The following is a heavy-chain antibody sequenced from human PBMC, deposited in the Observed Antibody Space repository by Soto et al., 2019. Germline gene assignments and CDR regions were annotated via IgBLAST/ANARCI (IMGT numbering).Heavy chain of an antibody. V-gene: IGHV1-18*01. CDR3: ARDFVLMVYAIPNWFDP. Sequence: ASVKVSCKASGYTFTSYGISWVRQAPGQRLEWMGWISAYNGNTNYAQKLQGRVTMTTDTSTSTAYMELRSLRSDDTAVYYCARDFVLMVYAIPNWFDPWGQGTLVTVSS. D-gene: IGHD2-8*01. CDR1: GYTFTSYG. CDR2: ISAYNGNT. J-gene: IGHJ5*02.